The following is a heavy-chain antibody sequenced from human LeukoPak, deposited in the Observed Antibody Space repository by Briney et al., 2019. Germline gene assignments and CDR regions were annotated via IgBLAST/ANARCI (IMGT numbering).Heavy chain of an antibody. J-gene: IGHJ4*02. V-gene: IGHV4-61*02. CDR3: ARESTGTGRYNWYDL. CDR2: GNARGSI. D-gene: IGHD5-24*01. CDR1: GGSFSSVTLY. Sequence: SETLSLTCSVSGGSFSSVTLYWSWIRQPAGKGLEWIGRGNARGSIDSNPSLRSRVTVSVDTSKNQVSLRLSSVTAADTAVYYCARESTGTGRYNWYDLWGQGTLVTVSS.